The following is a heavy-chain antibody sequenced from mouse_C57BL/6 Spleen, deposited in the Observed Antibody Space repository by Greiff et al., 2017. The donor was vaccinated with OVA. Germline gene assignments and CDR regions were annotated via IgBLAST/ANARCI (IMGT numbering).Heavy chain of an antibody. CDR3: ARYPFDY. CDR2: INQSTGGR. CDR1: GYSFTGYY. Sequence: VQLKQSGPELVKPGASVKISCKASGYSFTGYYMNWVKQSPEKSLEWIGEINQSTGGRTENQKFKAKATLTVDKSSSTAYMQLKSLTSEDSAVYYCARYPFDYWGQGTTLPVSS. J-gene: IGHJ2*01. V-gene: IGHV1-42*01.